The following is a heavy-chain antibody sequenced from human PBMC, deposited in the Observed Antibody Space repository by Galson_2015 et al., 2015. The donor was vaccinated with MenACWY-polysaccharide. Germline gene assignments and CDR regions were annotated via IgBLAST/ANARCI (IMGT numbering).Heavy chain of an antibody. D-gene: IGHD6-19*01. J-gene: IGHJ4*02. CDR1: GYTFTSYD. Sequence: SCKPSGYTFTSYDINWVRQATGQRLEWMGWMNPNSGNTGYAQKFQGRVTMTRNTSISTAYMELSSLTSEDTAVYYCARGRRDTAVAAPAAVLLDYWGQGILVTVSS. CDR2: MNPNSGNT. V-gene: IGHV1-8*01. CDR3: ARGRRDTAVAAPAAVLLDY.